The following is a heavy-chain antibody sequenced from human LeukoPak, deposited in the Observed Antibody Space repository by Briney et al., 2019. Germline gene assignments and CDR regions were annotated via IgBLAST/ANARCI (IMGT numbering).Heavy chain of an antibody. Sequence: GESLRLSCAASGFPFSAYWMTWVRQAPGKGLEWVANIKQDESEKYHVDSVKGRFTISRDNAKSSLFLQMNSLRVEDTAVYYCVRAMDVWGQGTTVTVSS. V-gene: IGHV3-7*03. CDR3: VRAMDV. CDR2: IKQDESEK. J-gene: IGHJ6*02. CDR1: GFPFSAYW.